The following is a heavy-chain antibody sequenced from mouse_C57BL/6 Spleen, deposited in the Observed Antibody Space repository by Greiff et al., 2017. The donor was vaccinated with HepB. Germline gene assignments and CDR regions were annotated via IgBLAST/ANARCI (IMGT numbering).Heavy chain of an antibody. Sequence: DVQLVESEGGLVQPGSSLKLSCTASGFTFSDYYMAWVRQVPEKGLEWVANINNDGSSTYYLDSLKSRFIISRDNAKNILYMQMSSLKSEDTATYCCDRTYDYDGYFDVWGTGTTVTVSS. J-gene: IGHJ1*03. CDR3: DRTYDYDGYFDV. CDR1: GFTFSDYY. D-gene: IGHD2-4*01. V-gene: IGHV5-16*01. CDR2: INNDGSST.